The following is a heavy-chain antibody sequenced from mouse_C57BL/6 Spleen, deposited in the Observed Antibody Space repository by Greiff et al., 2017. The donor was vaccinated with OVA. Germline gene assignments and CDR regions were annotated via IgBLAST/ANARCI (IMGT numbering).Heavy chain of an antibody. Sequence: VQLKESGPELVKPGASVKIPCTASGYTFTDYNMDWVKQSHGKSIEWIGDINPNKGGTNDNQKFKGKATLTVDKSSSTAYMELRSLTSEDTAVYYCARLGALYDGYYDYAMDYWGQGTSVTVSS. CDR1: GYTFTDYN. D-gene: IGHD2-3*01. CDR3: ARLGALYDGYYDYAMDY. V-gene: IGHV1-18*01. J-gene: IGHJ4*01. CDR2: INPNKGGT.